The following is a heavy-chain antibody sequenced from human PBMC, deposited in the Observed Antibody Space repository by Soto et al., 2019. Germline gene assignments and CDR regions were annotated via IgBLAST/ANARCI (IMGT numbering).Heavy chain of an antibody. CDR2: IIPIVGTA. Sequence: QVQLVQSGAEGKKPGSSVKVSCKASGGTFSSYAISWVRQAPGQGLEWMGGIIPIVGTANYAKKFQGRVTITADESTSTAYMELSSLRSEDTAVYYCARGEVAGNYYYYGMDVWGQGTTVTVSS. D-gene: IGHD6-19*01. CDR3: ARGEVAGNYYYYGMDV. J-gene: IGHJ6*02. CDR1: GGTFSSYA. V-gene: IGHV1-69*12.